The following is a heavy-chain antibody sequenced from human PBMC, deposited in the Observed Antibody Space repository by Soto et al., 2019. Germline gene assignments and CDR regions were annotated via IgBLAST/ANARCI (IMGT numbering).Heavy chain of an antibody. V-gene: IGHV1-69*13. Sequence: SVKVSCKASGGTFSSYAISWVRQAPGQGLEWMGGIIPIFGTANYAQKFQGRVTITADESTSTAYMELSSLRSEDTAVYYCARDFYGGNSLYCYWGQGTLVTVSS. D-gene: IGHD4-17*01. CDR2: IIPIFGTA. J-gene: IGHJ4*02. CDR3: ARDFYGGNSLYCY. CDR1: GGTFSSYA.